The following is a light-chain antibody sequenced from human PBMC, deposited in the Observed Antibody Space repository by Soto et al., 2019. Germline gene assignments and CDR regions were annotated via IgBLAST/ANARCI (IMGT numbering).Light chain of an antibody. CDR1: SSDVGSYNL. J-gene: IGLJ2*01. CDR2: EGS. V-gene: IGLV2-23*01. CDR3: CSYAGSSPVV. Sequence: QSALTQPASVSGSPGQSITISCTGTSSDVGSYNLVSGYQQHPGKAPKLMIYEGSKRPSGVSNRFSGYRSGNTASLTISGLQAEDEDYYYCCSYAGSSPVVFGGGTKLTVL.